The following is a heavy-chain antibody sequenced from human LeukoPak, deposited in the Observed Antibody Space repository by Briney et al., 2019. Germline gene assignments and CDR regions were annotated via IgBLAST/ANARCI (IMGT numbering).Heavy chain of an antibody. Sequence: GGSLRLSCAASGFTFSSYTMNWVRQAPGKGLEWLSYITTSGSAMFYADSVKGRFTISRDNAKNSLYLQMNSLRVEDTAVYYCARDLNWSFDYWGQGTLVTVSS. CDR1: GFTFSSYT. CDR3: ARDLNWSFDY. CDR2: ITTSGSAM. J-gene: IGHJ4*02. V-gene: IGHV3-48*04. D-gene: IGHD1-1*01.